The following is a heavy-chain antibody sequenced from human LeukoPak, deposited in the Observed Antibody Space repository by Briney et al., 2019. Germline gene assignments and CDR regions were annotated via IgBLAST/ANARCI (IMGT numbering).Heavy chain of an antibody. V-gene: IGHV1-46*01. CDR1: GYTFTNYY. Sequence: ASVKVSCKASGYTFTNYYIHWVRQAPGQGLEWMGIINPSGSSTSYAQKFQGRVTMTRDTSTSTVYMELSSLRSENTAVYYCAGGTTNTKGAFDMWGQGTMVTVSS. CDR2: INPSGSST. J-gene: IGHJ3*02. D-gene: IGHD2-8*01. CDR3: AGGTTNTKGAFDM.